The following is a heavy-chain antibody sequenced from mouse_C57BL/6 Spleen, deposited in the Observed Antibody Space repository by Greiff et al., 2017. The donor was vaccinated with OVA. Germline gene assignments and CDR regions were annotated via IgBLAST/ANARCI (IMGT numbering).Heavy chain of an antibody. CDR2: ISYDGSN. J-gene: IGHJ3*01. CDR3: ASNYGCFAY. Sequence: ESGPGLVKPSQSLSLTCSVTGYSITSGYYWNWIRQFPGNKLEWMGYISYDGSNNYNPSLKNRISITRDTSKNQFFLKLNSVTTEDTATYYCASNYGCFAYWGQGTLVTVSA. V-gene: IGHV3-6*01. CDR1: GYSITSGYY. D-gene: IGHD1-1*01.